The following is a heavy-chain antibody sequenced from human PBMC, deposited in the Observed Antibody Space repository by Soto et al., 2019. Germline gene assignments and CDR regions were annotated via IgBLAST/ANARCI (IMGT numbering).Heavy chain of an antibody. CDR1: GGSISSSSYY. Sequence: SETLSLTSTVSGGSISSSSYYWGWIRQPPGKGLEWIGSIYYSGSTYYNPSLKSRVTISVDTSKNQFSLKLSSVTAADTAVYYCARLAAGYDLEGYWGQGTLVTVSS. D-gene: IGHD5-12*01. V-gene: IGHV4-39*01. CDR3: ARLAAGYDLEGY. J-gene: IGHJ4*02. CDR2: IYYSGST.